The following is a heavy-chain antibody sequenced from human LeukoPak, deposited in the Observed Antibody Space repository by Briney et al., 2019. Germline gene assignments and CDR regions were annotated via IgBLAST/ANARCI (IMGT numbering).Heavy chain of an antibody. CDR2: IYTSGST. J-gene: IGHJ4*02. V-gene: IGHV4-61*02. CDR3: ARVTGYIVEDYFDY. D-gene: IGHD3-22*01. Sequence: SETLSLTCTVSGGSISSGSYYWSWIRQPAGKGLEWIGRIYTSGSTNYNPSLKSRVTISVDTSKNQFSLKLSSVTAADTAVYYCARVTGYIVEDYFDYWGQGTLVTVSS. CDR1: GGSISSGSYY.